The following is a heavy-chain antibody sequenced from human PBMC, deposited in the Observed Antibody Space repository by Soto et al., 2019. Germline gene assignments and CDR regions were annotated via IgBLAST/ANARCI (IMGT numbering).Heavy chain of an antibody. CDR2: IYYSGST. V-gene: IGHV4-31*03. J-gene: IGHJ3*02. CDR3: ARVRDSGGYYYKYWAFDI. CDR1: GVSIGSGSYY. D-gene: IGHD3-22*01. Sequence: SETQSLTSTVSGVSIGSGSYYWSWIRQHPGNGLEWIGYIYYSGSTYYNPSLKSRVTISVDTSKNQFSLQLNSVTPEDTAVYYCARVRDSGGYYYKYWAFDIWGQGTLVTVSS.